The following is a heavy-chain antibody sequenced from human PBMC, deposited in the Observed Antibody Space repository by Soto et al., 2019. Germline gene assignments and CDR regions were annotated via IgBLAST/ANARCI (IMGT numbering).Heavy chain of an antibody. CDR1: GYTFTSYA. CDR3: ARYWDYYYDMDF. CDR2: INAGNGNT. J-gene: IGHJ6*02. V-gene: IGHV1-3*05. Sequence: QVQLVQSGAEEKKPGASVKVSCKASGYTFTSYAMHWVRQAPGQRLEWLGWINAGNGNTKYSQTFQGRVTITRDTTASTSYMELSILRTEDTAVYYCARYWDYYYDMDFWGQGSTVTVSS. D-gene: IGHD2-15*01.